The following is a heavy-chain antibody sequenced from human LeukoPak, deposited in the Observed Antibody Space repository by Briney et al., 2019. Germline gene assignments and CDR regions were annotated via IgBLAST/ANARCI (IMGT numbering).Heavy chain of an antibody. CDR2: MHPDTGDT. D-gene: IGHD3-3*02. Sequence: GASVKVSCKTSGYTFTNNDIHWVRQAPGQALEWMGWMHPDTGDTGYAQKFQGRVIMTRDTSISTAYTELSSLRPDDTAVYYCARHFGTADNFDYWGQGTLLIVSS. CDR1: GYTFTNND. V-gene: IGHV1-8*01. CDR3: ARHFGTADNFDY. J-gene: IGHJ4*02.